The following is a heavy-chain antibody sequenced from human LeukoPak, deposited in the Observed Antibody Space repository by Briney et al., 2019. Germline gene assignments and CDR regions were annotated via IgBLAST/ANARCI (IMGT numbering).Heavy chain of an antibody. CDR2: IYHSGST. Sequence: SGTLSLTCAVSGGSISSSNWWSWVRPPPGKGLEGIGEIYHSGSTNYNPSLKSRVTISVDKSKNQFSLKLSSVTAADTAVYYCARSYGDYVLGYYYFDYWGQGTLVTVSS. D-gene: IGHD4-17*01. CDR1: GGSISSSNW. J-gene: IGHJ4*02. V-gene: IGHV4-4*02. CDR3: ARSYGDYVLGYYYFDY.